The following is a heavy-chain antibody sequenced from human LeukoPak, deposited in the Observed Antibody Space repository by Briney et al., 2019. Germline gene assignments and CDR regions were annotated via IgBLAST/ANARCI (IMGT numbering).Heavy chain of an antibody. J-gene: IGHJ4*02. Sequence: GGSLRLSCTTSGFTFSYFGMHWVRQARGKGLEWVAVIWNHGNNKEYADSVKGRFSISKDNSKNTVYLQMNNLRAEDTAVYFCARWSTTPDTEAGDYWGQGTLVTVSS. CDR2: IWNHGNNK. D-gene: IGHD1/OR15-1a*01. CDR1: GFTFSYFG. CDR3: ARWSTTPDTEAGDY. V-gene: IGHV3-33*01.